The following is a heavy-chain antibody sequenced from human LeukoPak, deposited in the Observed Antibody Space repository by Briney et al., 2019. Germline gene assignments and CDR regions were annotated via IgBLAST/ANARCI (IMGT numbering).Heavy chain of an antibody. Sequence: SETPSLTCAVYGGSFSGYYWSWIRQPPGKGLEWIGEINHSGSTNYNPSLKSRVTISVDTSKNQFSLKLSSVTAADTAVYYCARGRYSSSWSPGWYFDYWGQGTLVTVSS. V-gene: IGHV4-34*01. D-gene: IGHD6-13*01. CDR3: ARGRYSSSWSPGWYFDY. J-gene: IGHJ4*02. CDR1: GGSFSGYY. CDR2: INHSGST.